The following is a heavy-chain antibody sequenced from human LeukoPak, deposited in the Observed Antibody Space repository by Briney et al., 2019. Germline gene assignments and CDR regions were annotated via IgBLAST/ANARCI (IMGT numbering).Heavy chain of an antibody. CDR1: GFTFSSYS. D-gene: IGHD3-9*01. Sequence: GGSLRLSRAASGFTFSSYSMNWVRQAPGKGLEWVSSISSSSSYIYYADSVKGRFTISRDNAKNSLYLQMNSLRAEDTAVYYCAGGLRYFAWEHLFDYWGQGTLVTVSS. V-gene: IGHV3-21*01. J-gene: IGHJ4*02. CDR3: AGGLRYFAWEHLFDY. CDR2: ISSSSSYI.